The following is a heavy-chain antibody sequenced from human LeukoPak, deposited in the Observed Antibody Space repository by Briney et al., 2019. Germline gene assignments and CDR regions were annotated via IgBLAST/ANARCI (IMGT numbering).Heavy chain of an antibody. CDR2: ISSSSSYT. V-gene: IGHV3-11*06. Sequence: GGSLRLLCAASGFTFSDYYMSWIRQAPGKGLEWISYISSSSSYTNYADSVKGRFTISRDNAKNSLYLQMNSLRAEDTAVYYCARSGGGSSWWIDYWGQGTLVTVSS. CDR3: ARSGGGSSWWIDY. D-gene: IGHD6-13*01. CDR1: GFTFSDYY. J-gene: IGHJ4*02.